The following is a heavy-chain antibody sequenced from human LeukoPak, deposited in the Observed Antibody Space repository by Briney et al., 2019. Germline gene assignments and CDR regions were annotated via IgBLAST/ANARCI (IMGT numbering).Heavy chain of an antibody. CDR2: INHSGST. CDR1: GGSISSTNYY. J-gene: IGHJ4*02. D-gene: IGHD5-12*01. V-gene: IGHV4-39*07. Sequence: SETLSLTCTVSGGSISSTNYYWGWIRQPPGKGLEWIGEINHSGSTNYNPSLKSRVTISVDTSKNQFSLKLSSVTAADTAVYYCARGGYGHFDYWGQGTLGTVSS. CDR3: ARGGYGHFDY.